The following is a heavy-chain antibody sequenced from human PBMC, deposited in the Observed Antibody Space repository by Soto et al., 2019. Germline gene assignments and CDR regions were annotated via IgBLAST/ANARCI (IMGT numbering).Heavy chain of an antibody. CDR3: ARATLGYCSSTSCPYYYGMDV. CDR2: ISYDGSNK. J-gene: IGHJ6*02. D-gene: IGHD2-2*01. CDR1: GFTFSSYA. Sequence: PGGSLRLSCAASGFTFSSYAMHWVRQAPGKGLEWVAVISYDGSNKYYADSVKGRFTISRDNSKNTLYLQMNSPRAEDTAVYYCARATLGYCSSTSCPYYYGMDVWGQGTTVTVSS. V-gene: IGHV3-30-3*01.